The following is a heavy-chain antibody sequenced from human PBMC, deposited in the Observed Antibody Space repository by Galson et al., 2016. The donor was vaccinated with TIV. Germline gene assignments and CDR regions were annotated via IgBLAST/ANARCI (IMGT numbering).Heavy chain of an antibody. D-gene: IGHD2-15*01. CDR1: GFTFDEYA. Sequence: SLRLSCAASGFTFDEYAMHWVRQAPGKGPEWVAGITWNSGTIGYADSVKGRFTISRDNAKKSLYLQMNSLRREDAALYYCVITNIYLRTVVADGAVDVWGQGTRVTVSS. J-gene: IGHJ3*01. CDR3: VITNIYLRTVVADGAVDV. CDR2: ITWNSGTI. V-gene: IGHV3-9*01.